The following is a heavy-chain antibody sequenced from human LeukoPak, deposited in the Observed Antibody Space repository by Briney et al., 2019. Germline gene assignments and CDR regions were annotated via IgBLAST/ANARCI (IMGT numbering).Heavy chain of an antibody. CDR1: GGSFSGYY. CDR2: INHSGST. V-gene: IGHV4-34*01. D-gene: IGHD6-6*01. J-gene: IGHJ4*02. Sequence: PSETLSLTCAVYGGSFSGYYWSWIRQPPGKGLEWIGKINHSGSTNYNPSLKSRVTISVDTSKNQFSLKLSSVTAADTAVYYCARGNIAARRGNFDYWGQGTLVTVSS. CDR3: ARGNIAARRGNFDY.